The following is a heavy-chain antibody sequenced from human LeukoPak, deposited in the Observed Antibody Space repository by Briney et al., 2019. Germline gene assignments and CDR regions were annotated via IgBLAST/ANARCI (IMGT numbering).Heavy chain of an antibody. Sequence: GASVKVSCKASGGTFSSYAINWVRQAPGQGLEWMGGLIPILGIANYAQKFQGRVTITADKSTSTAYMELSSLRSEDTAVYYCAREQKSYYDSSGYYGYWGQGTLVTVSS. CDR2: LIPILGIA. CDR1: GGTFSSYA. CDR3: AREQKSYYDSSGYYGY. J-gene: IGHJ4*02. V-gene: IGHV1-69*10. D-gene: IGHD3-22*01.